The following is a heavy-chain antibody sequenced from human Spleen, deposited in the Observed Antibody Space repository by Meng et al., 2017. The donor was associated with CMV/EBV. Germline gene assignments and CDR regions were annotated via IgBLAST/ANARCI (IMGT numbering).Heavy chain of an antibody. CDR2: VNADSGNR. CDR3: ARDQQSCGSTTCYSWVGHWSDP. J-gene: IGHJ5*02. V-gene: IGHV1-8*02. Sequence: ASVKVSCKTSGYSFGSYDINWVRQATGEGLEWMGWVNADSGNRGYAQKFKGRVTMTTSSSMNIAYMELSSLRSEDTAVYYCARDQQSCGSTTCYSWVGHWSDPWGPGTLVTVSS. D-gene: IGHD2-2*01. CDR1: GYSFGSYD.